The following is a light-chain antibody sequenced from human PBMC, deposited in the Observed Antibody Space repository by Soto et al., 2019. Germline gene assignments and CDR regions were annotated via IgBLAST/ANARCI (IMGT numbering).Light chain of an antibody. J-gene: IGKJ4*01. V-gene: IGKV3-15*01. Sequence: ETVMTQSPATLSVSPGERTSLSCRASQSVSRNLAWYQQKPGQTPRLLIYGISTRATGVPARFSAIGSGTEFTLTISSLQSEDFGVYYCQQYHNWPLTFGGGTKVEI. CDR2: GIS. CDR3: QQYHNWPLT. CDR1: QSVSRN.